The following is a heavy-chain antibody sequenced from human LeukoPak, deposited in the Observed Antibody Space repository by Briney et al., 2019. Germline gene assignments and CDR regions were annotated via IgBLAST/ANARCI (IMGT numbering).Heavy chain of an antibody. CDR1: GFTFSSYE. D-gene: IGHD1-26*01. J-gene: IGHJ4*02. V-gene: IGHV3-48*03. Sequence: TGGSLRLSCAASGFTFSSYEMNWVRQAPGKGLEWVSHISSSGSTIYYADSVKGRFTISRDNAKNSLYLQMNSVRVEDTAVYYCAGVATTGYWGQGTLVTVSS. CDR3: AGVATTGY. CDR2: ISSSGSTI.